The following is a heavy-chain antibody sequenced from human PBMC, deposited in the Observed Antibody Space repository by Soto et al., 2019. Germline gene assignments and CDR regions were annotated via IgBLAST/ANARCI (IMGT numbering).Heavy chain of an antibody. Sequence: LETPSPTCTVSGGSIATSSYYWSCFRRPPAKGLGWNGSIDYRGTIDHNPSLKSRVTMSVGTSKNHFFPKPESVTASDTSRYNCWTRGPEGFDP. CDR2: IDYRGTI. J-gene: IGHJ5*02. V-gene: IGHV4-39*02. CDR1: GGSIATSSYY. CDR3: WTRGPEGFDP. D-gene: IGHD6-25*01.